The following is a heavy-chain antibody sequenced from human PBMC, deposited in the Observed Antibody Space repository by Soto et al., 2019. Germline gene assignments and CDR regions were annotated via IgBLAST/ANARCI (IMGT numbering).Heavy chain of an antibody. Sequence: EVQLLESGGGLVQPGGSLRLSCAASGFTFSSYAMSWVRQAPGKGLEWVSAISGSGGSTYYADSVKGRFTISRDNSKNTLYLQMNSLRAEDTAVYYCAKVKWTTPIYYYYYGMDVWGQGTTVTVSS. D-gene: IGHD1-1*01. J-gene: IGHJ6*02. CDR1: GFTFSSYA. V-gene: IGHV3-23*01. CDR3: AKVKWTTPIYYYYYGMDV. CDR2: ISGSGGST.